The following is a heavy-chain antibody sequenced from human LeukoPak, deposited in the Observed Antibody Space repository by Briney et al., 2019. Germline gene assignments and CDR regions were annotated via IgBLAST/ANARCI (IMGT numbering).Heavy chain of an antibody. CDR2: ISYEGSNK. V-gene: IGHV3-30*04. D-gene: IGHD6-13*01. CDR3: PRDQAPTSSWSRSIYAFAI. J-gene: IGHJ3*02. CDR1: GFTSTSYA. Sequence: PGRSLGLSCAASGFTSTSYAMHGVRQAPGKGLEWVAVISYEGSNKYYADSVRGRFTISIDNSKNTLSLQMNSLRAEDTRVYYCPRDQAPTSSWSRSIYAFAIWGQRTMVTVSS.